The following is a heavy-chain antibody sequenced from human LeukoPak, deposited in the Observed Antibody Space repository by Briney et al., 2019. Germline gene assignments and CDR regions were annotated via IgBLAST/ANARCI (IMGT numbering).Heavy chain of an antibody. CDR1: GFSFSDYY. Sequence: GGSLRLSCAASGFSFSDYYMSWIRQAPGKGLEWVSSISSSSSYIYYADSVKGRFTISRDNAKNSLYLQMNSLRAEDTAVYYCARDDWQQLADYWGQGTLVTVSS. CDR2: ISSSSSYI. CDR3: ARDDWQQLADY. D-gene: IGHD6-13*01. J-gene: IGHJ4*02. V-gene: IGHV3-11*06.